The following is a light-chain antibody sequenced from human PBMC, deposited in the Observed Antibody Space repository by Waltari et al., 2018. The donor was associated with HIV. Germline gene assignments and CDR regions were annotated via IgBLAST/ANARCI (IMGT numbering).Light chain of an antibody. CDR1: SSNIESNT. CDR2: SNN. J-gene: IGLJ3*02. Sequence: QSVLTQPSSASGTPGQRVAISCSGSSSNIESNTVNWYQQLPGTAPKLLVYSNNPLPSGVPDRISGSKSGTSASLAISGLQSEDEADYYCAAWDDSLNGWVFGRGTKLTVL. CDR3: AAWDDSLNGWV. V-gene: IGLV1-44*01.